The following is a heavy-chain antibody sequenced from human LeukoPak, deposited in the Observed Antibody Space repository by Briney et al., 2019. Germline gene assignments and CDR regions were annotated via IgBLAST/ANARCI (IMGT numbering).Heavy chain of an antibody. V-gene: IGHV3-48*01. CDR3: ASGTTRYNFDY. Sequence: QTGGSLRLSCATSGFIFSNYRMNWVRQAPGKGLEWVSYISSTSDTIYYVDSVKGRFTISRDNAKNSLYLQMNSLRVDDTAVYYCASGTTRYNFDYWGQGTLVTVSS. CDR2: ISSTSDTI. J-gene: IGHJ4*02. CDR1: GFIFSNYR. D-gene: IGHD4-11*01.